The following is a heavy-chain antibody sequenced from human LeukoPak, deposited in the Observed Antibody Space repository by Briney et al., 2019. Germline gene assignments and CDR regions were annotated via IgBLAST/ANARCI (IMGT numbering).Heavy chain of an antibody. CDR3: ARHHRLSSGWDFDY. Sequence: SETLSHTCAVYSGSFSGYYWTWFRQPPGKGLEWIGEFNHNWGAKYNPSLKSRVTISVDTSKNHLSLSLNSVTAADTAVYYCARHHRLSSGWDFDYWGQGTLLTVSS. CDR2: FNHNWGA. CDR1: SGSFSGYY. V-gene: IGHV4-34*01. D-gene: IGHD6-19*01. J-gene: IGHJ4*02.